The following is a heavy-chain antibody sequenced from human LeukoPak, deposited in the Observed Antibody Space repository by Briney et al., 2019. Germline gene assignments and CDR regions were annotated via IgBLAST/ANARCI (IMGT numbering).Heavy chain of an antibody. D-gene: IGHD3-22*01. CDR2: INSDGSST. CDR3: AKDRRSVYYDSSGYYYVFDY. J-gene: IGHJ4*02. V-gene: IGHV3-74*01. CDR1: GFTFSSYW. Sequence: GGSLRLSCAASGFTFSSYWMHWVRQAPGKWLVWVSRINSDGSSTSYADSVKGRFTISRDNSKNTLYLQMNSLRAEDTAVYYCAKDRRSVYYDSSGYYYVFDYWGQGTLVTVSS.